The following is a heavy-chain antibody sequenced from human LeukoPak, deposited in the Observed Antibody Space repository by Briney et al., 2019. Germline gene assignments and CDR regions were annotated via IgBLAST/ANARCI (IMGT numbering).Heavy chain of an antibody. V-gene: IGHV3-23*01. CDR3: AKDYSDLRVGDVFFEY. CDR2: ITSGFTP. J-gene: IGHJ4*02. CDR1: GLTFSNYA. D-gene: IGHD1-26*01. Sequence: SGGSLRLSCAASGLTFSNYAMSWFRQAPGKGLEWVSGITSGFTPHYADSVKGRFTISRDNSKNTFHLQMNSLRAEDTAVYYCAKDYSDLRVGDVFFEYWGQGTLVTVSS.